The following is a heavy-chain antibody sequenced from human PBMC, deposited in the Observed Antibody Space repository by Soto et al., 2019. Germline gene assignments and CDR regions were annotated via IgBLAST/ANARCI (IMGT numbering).Heavy chain of an antibody. J-gene: IGHJ4*02. Sequence: EVQLLESGGGLVQPGGSLRLSCAASGLTFRSFAMSWVRQTPGKGLEWVSSISGSGTTTYYADSVKGRFTISRDNSKNTLYLQMNSLRAEDTAVYYCAKKLRGYGGYDVSLDYWGQGTLVTVSS. D-gene: IGHD5-12*01. V-gene: IGHV3-23*01. CDR1: GLTFRSFA. CDR2: ISGSGTTT. CDR3: AKKLRGYGGYDVSLDY.